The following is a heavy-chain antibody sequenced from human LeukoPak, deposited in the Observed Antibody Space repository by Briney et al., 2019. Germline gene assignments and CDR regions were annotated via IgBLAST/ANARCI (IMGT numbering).Heavy chain of an antibody. CDR2: IYYSGST. J-gene: IGHJ6*03. CDR3: ARTTEGGYTYDYFYYYYMDV. Sequence: KPSETLSLTCAVYGGSFSGYYWSWIRQPPGKGLEWIGYIYYSGSTNYKSSLKSRVTISVDTSKNQFSLKLSSVTAADTAVYYCARTTEGGYTYDYFYYYYMDVWGKGTTVTISS. V-gene: IGHV4-59*01. D-gene: IGHD5-18*01. CDR1: GGSFSGYY.